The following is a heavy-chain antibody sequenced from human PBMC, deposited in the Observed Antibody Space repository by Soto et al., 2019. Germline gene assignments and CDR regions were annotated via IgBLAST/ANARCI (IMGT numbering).Heavy chain of an antibody. Sequence: QVQLVQSGAEVKKPGSSVKVSCKASGGTFSSYAISWVRQAPGQGLEWMGGIIPIFGTANYAQKFQGRVTITADKSTSTAYMELSSLRSEDTAVYYCARARTLVEGATDDYYGMDVWGQGTTVTVSS. CDR1: GGTFSSYA. V-gene: IGHV1-69*06. J-gene: IGHJ6*02. D-gene: IGHD5-12*01. CDR2: IIPIFGTA. CDR3: ARARTLVEGATDDYYGMDV.